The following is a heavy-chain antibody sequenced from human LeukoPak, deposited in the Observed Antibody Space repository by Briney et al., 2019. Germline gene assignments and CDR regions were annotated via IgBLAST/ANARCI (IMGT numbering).Heavy chain of an antibody. D-gene: IGHD5-12*01. CDR1: AFSFSNYN. CDR3: ARSPGGYSGPFAY. V-gene: IGHV3-21*01. Sequence: GGSLRLSCAASAFSFSNYNMNWVRQAPGKGLEWVSGISASGANRYYADSVKGRFTISRDNSRNSLYLQMNSLRAEDTAVYYCARSPGGYSGPFAYWGQGTLVTVSS. CDR2: ISASGANR. J-gene: IGHJ4*02.